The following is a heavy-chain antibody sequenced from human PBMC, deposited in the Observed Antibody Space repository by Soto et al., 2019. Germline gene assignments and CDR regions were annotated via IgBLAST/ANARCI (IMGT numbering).Heavy chain of an antibody. V-gene: IGHV3-23*01. CDR3: ASTIFGVFYYGMDV. CDR1: GFTFSSYA. Sequence: EVQLLESGGGLVQPGGSLRLSCAASGFTFSSYAMSWVRQAPGKGLEWVSGISDSGGSTYYADSVKGRFTISRDNSKNTPYLQMNSLRAEDTAVYYCASTIFGVFYYGMDVWGKGTTVTVSS. D-gene: IGHD3-3*01. J-gene: IGHJ6*04. CDR2: ISDSGGST.